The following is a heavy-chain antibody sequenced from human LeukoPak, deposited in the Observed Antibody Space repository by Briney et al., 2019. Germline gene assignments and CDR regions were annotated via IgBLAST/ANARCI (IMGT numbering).Heavy chain of an antibody. CDR2: IHSSGNS. D-gene: IGHD6-13*01. V-gene: IGHV4-39*07. CDR3: ARGGYSSSWYEQYAFDI. CDR1: GGSISGTDLY. J-gene: IGHJ3*02. Sequence: ASETLSLTCTVSGGSISGTDLYWGWIRQLPGQGLEWIGNIHSSGNSFCNPSLKSRVTISVDTSKNQFSLKLSSVTAADTAVYYCARGGYSSSWYEQYAFDIWGQGTMVTVSS.